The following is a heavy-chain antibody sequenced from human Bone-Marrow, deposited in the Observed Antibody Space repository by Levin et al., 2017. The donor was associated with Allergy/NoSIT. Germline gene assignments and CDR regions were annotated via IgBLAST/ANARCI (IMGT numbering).Heavy chain of an antibody. D-gene: IGHD6-19*01. V-gene: IGHV3-23*01. CDR1: GFTFRTYA. CDR2: ISGSGAGT. J-gene: IGHJ4*02. CDR3: AKVGSGWFGNKLDS. Sequence: PGGSLRLSCAASGFTFRTYAMSWVRQAPGKGLEWLSGISGSGAGTFYADSVKGRFNISKDNSKNMVYLQLNSLRVEDTAVYYCAKVGSGWFGNKLDSWGQGVLVTVSS.